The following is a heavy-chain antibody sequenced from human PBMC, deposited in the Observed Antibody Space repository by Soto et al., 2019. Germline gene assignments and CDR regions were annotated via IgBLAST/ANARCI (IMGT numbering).Heavy chain of an antibody. CDR1: GGSISTYY. J-gene: IGHJ6*02. D-gene: IGHD4-4*01. CDR3: ASYSSNWFQTEGMDV. CDR2: IDTSGNT. V-gene: IGHV4-4*07. Sequence: SETLSLTCTVSGGSISTYYWSWIRQPAGKGLEWIGRIDTSGNTNYNPSLKSRVTMSVDTSKQQFSLKLTSVTAAETAVYYWASYSSNWFQTEGMDVWGQGTTVTVSS.